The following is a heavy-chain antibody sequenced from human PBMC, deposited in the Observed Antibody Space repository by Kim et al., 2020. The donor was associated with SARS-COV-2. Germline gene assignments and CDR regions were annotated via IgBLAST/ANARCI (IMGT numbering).Heavy chain of an antibody. J-gene: IGHJ3*01. CDR3: ARPQTSSTTWSDPFDL. CDR1: GYNFTSFW. CDR2: IDASDSYT. D-gene: IGHD6-13*01. Sequence: GESLKISCQGSGYNFTSFWINWVRQVPGKGLEWMGRIDASDSYTNYNPSFQGHVTISADKSISTAYLQWSSLGASDTGIYYCARPQTSSTTWSDPFDLWGRGTMVTVSS. V-gene: IGHV5-10-1*01.